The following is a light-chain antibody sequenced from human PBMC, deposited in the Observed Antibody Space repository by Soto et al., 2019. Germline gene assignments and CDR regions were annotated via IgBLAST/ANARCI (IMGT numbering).Light chain of an antibody. J-gene: IGLJ3*02. V-gene: IGLV2-8*01. CDR2: EVS. Sequence: QSVLTQPPSASGSPGQSVTISCTGTSSDVGAYKYVSWYQQYPGKAPKLMIYEVSKRTSGVPDRFSGSKSGNTASLTVSGLQAEDEADYYCTSYVGSDIWVFGGGTQLTVL. CDR1: SSDVGAYKY. CDR3: TSYVGSDIWV.